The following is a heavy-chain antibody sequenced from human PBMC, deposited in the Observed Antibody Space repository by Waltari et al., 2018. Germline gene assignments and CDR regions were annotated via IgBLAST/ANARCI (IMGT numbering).Heavy chain of an antibody. CDR2: IYHSGST. Sequence: QVQLQESGPGLVKPSGTLSLTCAVSGGSISSSNWWSWVRQPPGKGLEWIGEIYHSGSTNYNPSLKRRVTISVDKSKNQFSLKLSSVTAADTAVYYCARDRRAAAGTTYYYYGMDVWGQGTTVTVSS. CDR3: ARDRRAAAGTTYYYYGMDV. CDR1: GGSISSSNW. J-gene: IGHJ6*02. D-gene: IGHD6-13*01. V-gene: IGHV4-4*02.